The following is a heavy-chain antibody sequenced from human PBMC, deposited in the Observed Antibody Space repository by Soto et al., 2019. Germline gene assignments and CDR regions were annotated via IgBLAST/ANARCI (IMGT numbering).Heavy chain of an antibody. J-gene: IGHJ6*02. CDR1: GSTFTSYG. CDR2: INPNSGGT. V-gene: IGHV1-2*04. D-gene: IGHD3-10*01. Sequence: ASVKVSGKTAGSTFTSYGITWVRQAPEQGLEWMGWINPNSGGTNYAQKFQGWVTMTRDTSTSTAYMELSRLRSDDTAVYYCARERGSGRFYYGMDVWGQGPKVTVSS. CDR3: ARERGSGRFYYGMDV.